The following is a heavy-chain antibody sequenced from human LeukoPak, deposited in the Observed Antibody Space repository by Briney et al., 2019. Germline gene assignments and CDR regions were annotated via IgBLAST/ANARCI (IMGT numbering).Heavy chain of an antibody. J-gene: IGHJ4*02. V-gene: IGHV3-7*05. D-gene: IGHD2-15*01. CDR1: GFPFSNYW. Sequence: GGSLRLSCAASGFPFSNYWMSWVRQAPGKGLEWVANMNEDGSGRYFVDSVKGRFTISRDNAQNSLFLQMNSLRAEDTAVYYCAKGGHIDDWGQGALVTVSS. CDR3: AKGGHIDD. CDR2: MNEDGSGR.